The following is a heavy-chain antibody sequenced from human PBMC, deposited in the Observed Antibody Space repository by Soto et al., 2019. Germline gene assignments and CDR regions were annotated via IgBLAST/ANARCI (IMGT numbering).Heavy chain of an antibody. Sequence: QVQLVQSGAEVKKPGSSVKVSCKASGSGFSNYAIHWVRQAPGQGLEWMGEIIPTFGTANHAQKFQGRLTITADESTSIAYMELSSLRSEDTAVYYCARDSSYDSSGYLAGFDFWGQGTLVVVS. D-gene: IGHD3-22*01. CDR2: IIPTFGTA. CDR3: ARDSSYDSSGYLAGFDF. CDR1: GSGFSNYA. V-gene: IGHV1-69*12. J-gene: IGHJ4*02.